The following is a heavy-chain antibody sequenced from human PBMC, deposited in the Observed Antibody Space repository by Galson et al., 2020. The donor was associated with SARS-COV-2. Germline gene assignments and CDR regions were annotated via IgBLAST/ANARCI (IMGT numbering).Heavy chain of an antibody. V-gene: IGHV3-11*01. CDR1: GFTFTDAH. D-gene: IGHD3-16*01. CDR2: ISLSGTTV. Sequence: GESLKISCAASGFTFTDAHMTWIRQAPGKGLEWVSYISLSGTTVFYADSVRGRLTIYRDNAKNSVYLQMSSLRAEDTAVYYCARESWGTLDPWGQGTLVTVSS. CDR3: ARESWGTLDP. J-gene: IGHJ5*02.